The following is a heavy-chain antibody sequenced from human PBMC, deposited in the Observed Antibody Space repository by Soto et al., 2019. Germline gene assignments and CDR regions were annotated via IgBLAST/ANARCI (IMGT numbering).Heavy chain of an antibody. V-gene: IGHV3-23*01. CDR3: AKAGGITGTTTYYFDY. CDR1: GFSFSIYT. CDR2: ITGSGATT. J-gene: IGHJ4*02. Sequence: GGSLRLSCAASGFSFSIYTMSWVRQGPGKGLEYVSAITGSGATTSYRDSVKGRFTISRDNSKSTPYLQMNGLRGEDTGVYFCAKAGGITGTTTYYFDYWGQGTLVTVSS. D-gene: IGHD1-20*01.